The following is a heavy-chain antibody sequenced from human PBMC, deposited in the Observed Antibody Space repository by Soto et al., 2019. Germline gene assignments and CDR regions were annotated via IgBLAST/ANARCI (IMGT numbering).Heavy chain of an antibody. D-gene: IGHD6-13*01. CDR2: IWYDGRNK. V-gene: IGHV3-33*01. CDR3: ARSHPRAAAYYLDY. CDR1: GFTFSSYG. J-gene: IGHJ4*02. Sequence: QVQLVASGGVVVQPGRSLRLSCAAYGFTFSSYGMHGVRQAPGKGLAWVAVIWYDGRNKYYADSVKGRFTIYRDNSKNTLYLQMKILRAEDTAVYYCARSHPRAAAYYLDYWGQGTLVTVSS.